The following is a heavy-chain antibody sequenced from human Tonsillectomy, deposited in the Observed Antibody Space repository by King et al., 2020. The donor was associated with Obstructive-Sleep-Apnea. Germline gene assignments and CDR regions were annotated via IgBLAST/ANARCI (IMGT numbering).Heavy chain of an antibody. CDR2: ISSSSSYI. D-gene: IGHD5-12*01. J-gene: IGHJ4*02. V-gene: IGHV3-21*01. Sequence: VQLVESGGGLVKPGGSLRLSCAASGFTFSSYSMNWVRQAPGKGLEWVSSISSSSSYIYYADSVKGRFPLARDNAKNSLYLQMNSLRAEDTAVYYCARDLESSGYDPYYFDYWGQGTLVTVSS. CDR1: GFTFSSYS. CDR3: ARDLESSGYDPYYFDY.